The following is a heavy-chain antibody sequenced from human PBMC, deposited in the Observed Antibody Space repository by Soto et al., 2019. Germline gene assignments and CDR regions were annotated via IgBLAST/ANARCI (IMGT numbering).Heavy chain of an antibody. J-gene: IGHJ6*03. Sequence: PSETLSLTCVVSGGSLSDYFWSWIRQPPGMALEWIGEINHLGSINYNPSLKSRVTMSVDTSKNQFSLTLNSVTAADTATYYCARGGISHWAYFYYMDVLDRGTTVTAP. D-gene: IGHD2-21*01. CDR1: GGSLSDYF. V-gene: IGHV4-34*01. CDR3: ARGGISHWAYFYYMDV. CDR2: INHLGSI.